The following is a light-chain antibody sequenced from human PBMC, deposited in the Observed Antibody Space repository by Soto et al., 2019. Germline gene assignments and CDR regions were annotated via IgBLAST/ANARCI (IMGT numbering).Light chain of an antibody. CDR1: QSISRY. CDR3: QQYGSSRWT. V-gene: IGKV3-20*01. Sequence: EIVLTQSPATLSSFPGDRVTLSCRASQSISRYLAWYQQKPGQGPRLLIYGASSRATGTPDRFGGSGSGTDFTLTISRLEPEDFAVYYCQQYGSSRWTFGQGTKVDIK. CDR2: GAS. J-gene: IGKJ1*01.